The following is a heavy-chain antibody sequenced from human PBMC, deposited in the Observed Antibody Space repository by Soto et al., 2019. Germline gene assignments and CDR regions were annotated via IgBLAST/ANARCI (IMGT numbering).Heavy chain of an antibody. CDR1: GYTFKSYD. J-gene: IGHJ4*02. V-gene: IGHV1-8*01. CDR2: MNPNSANT. Sequence: QVQLVQSGAEVKNPGASVKVSCKASGYTFKSYDINWVRQATGQGLEWMGWMNPNSANTGYAQKFQGRVTMTRNTSINTAYMELSSLTSEDTAVYFCARVRGSGVYWVDYWCQGTLVTVSS. D-gene: IGHD3-10*01. CDR3: ARVRGSGVYWVDY.